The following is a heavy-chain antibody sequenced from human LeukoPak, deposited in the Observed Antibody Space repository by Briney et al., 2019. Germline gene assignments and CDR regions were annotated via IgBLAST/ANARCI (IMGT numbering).Heavy chain of an antibody. CDR3: ARGDYGGDYFDY. CDR1: GGSISNTNW. D-gene: IGHD4-23*01. J-gene: IGHJ4*02. V-gene: IGHV4-4*02. CDR2: ISLTGLT. Sequence: PSETLSLTCGVSGGSISNTNWWSWVRQPPGQGLEWIGEISLTGLTHYNPSLESRVTVSLDKSKNQLSLNLTSVTAEDTAVYYCARGDYGGDYFDYWGQGTLVTVSS.